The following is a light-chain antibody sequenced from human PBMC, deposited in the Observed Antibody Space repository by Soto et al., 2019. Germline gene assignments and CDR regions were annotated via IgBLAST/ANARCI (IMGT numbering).Light chain of an antibody. J-gene: IGKJ4*01. CDR3: QQYNNWPGT. CDR2: GAS. CDR1: QSVNSH. V-gene: IGKV3-15*01. Sequence: IVMTQSPATLPVSPGERATLSCRTSQSVNSHLAWYQHKPGQAPRLLIYGASSRASSIPTRCSGSGSGTEFTLTIDSQQAEDFAIYFCQQYNNWPGTFGGGNKVEIQ.